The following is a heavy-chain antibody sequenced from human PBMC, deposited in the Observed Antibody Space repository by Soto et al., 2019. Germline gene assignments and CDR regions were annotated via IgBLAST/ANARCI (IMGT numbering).Heavy chain of an antibody. CDR2: INADNGGT. CDR3: ASSLFGVVINPYYMDV. V-gene: IGHV1-3*01. CDR1: GYSFTSYA. Sequence: VASVKVSCKASGYSFTSYAIHWVRQAPGQRLEWMGWINADNGGTKYSQKFQGRVTMTRDTSASTVYMELSSLRSEDTAVYYCASSLFGVVINPYYMDVWGKGTTVTVSS. J-gene: IGHJ6*03. D-gene: IGHD3-3*02.